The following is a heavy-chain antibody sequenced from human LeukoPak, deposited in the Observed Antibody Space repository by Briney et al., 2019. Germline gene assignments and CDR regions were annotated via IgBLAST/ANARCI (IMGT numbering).Heavy chain of an antibody. Sequence: PGGSLRLSCSASGFTFSNYAMHWVRQAPGKGLEYVSSISRNGGRKYHADSVEGRFTISRDNSTNTLYLQMSSLRAEDTGVYYCVKQGGYGPHWYFDLWGRGTLVTVSS. V-gene: IGHV3-64D*06. D-gene: IGHD5-12*01. J-gene: IGHJ2*01. CDR2: ISRNGGRK. CDR3: VKQGGYGPHWYFDL. CDR1: GFTFSNYA.